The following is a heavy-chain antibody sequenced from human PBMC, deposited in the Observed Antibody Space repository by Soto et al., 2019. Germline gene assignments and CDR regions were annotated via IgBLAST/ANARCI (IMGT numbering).Heavy chain of an antibody. V-gene: IGHV3-30-3*01. D-gene: IGHD3-22*01. J-gene: IGHJ6*02. CDR2: ISYDGSNK. CDR3: ARGEYYYDSSGYYPPTIYYYYGMDV. Sequence: HPGGSLRLSCAASGFTFSSYAMHWVRQAPGKGLEWVAVISYDGSNKYYADSVKGRFTISRDNSKNTLYLQMNSLRAEDTAVYYCARGEYYYDSSGYYPPTIYYYYGMDVWGQGTTVTVSS. CDR1: GFTFSSYA.